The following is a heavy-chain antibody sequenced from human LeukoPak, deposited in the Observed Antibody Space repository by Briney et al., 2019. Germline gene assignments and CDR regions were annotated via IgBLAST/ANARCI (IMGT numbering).Heavy chain of an antibody. CDR1: GGSISSGDYY. Sequence: SQTLSLTCTVSGGSISSGDYYWSCIRPPPGKGLEWIGYIYYSGSTYYNPSLKSRVTISVDTSKNQFSLKLSSVTAADTAVYYCARDKGGYSGYEHTFDYWGQGTLVTVSS. J-gene: IGHJ4*02. CDR3: ARDKGGYSGYEHTFDY. CDR2: IYYSGST. D-gene: IGHD5-12*01. V-gene: IGHV4-30-4*01.